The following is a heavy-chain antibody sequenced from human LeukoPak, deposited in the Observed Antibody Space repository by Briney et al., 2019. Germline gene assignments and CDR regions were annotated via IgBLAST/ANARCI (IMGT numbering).Heavy chain of an antibody. Sequence: GGSLRLSCVASASDFSTSWMHWVRQAPGKGLVWVSRITSDGSSTIYADSVKGRFTISRDNAKNSLYLQMNSLRAEDTAVYYCARDWGPRFLPQTAFDYWGQGTLVTVSS. D-gene: IGHD3-3*01. V-gene: IGHV3-74*01. CDR3: ARDWGPRFLPQTAFDY. J-gene: IGHJ4*02. CDR2: ITSDGSST. CDR1: ASDFSTSW.